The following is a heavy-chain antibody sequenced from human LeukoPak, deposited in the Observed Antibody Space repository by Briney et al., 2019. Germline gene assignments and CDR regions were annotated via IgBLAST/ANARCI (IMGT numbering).Heavy chain of an antibody. D-gene: IGHD3-16*01. CDR1: GFSFNRRG. V-gene: IGHV3-48*04. Sequence: GGSLRLSCATSGFSFNRRGMNWVRQPPGKGLEWVSYISPRSETIFYAESVQGRFAVSRDDAKGSLYLQMHTLRVEDTAVYYCARIDRPTVFTYYMDLWGKGTTVTVAS. J-gene: IGHJ6*03. CDR3: ARIDRPTVFTYYMDL. CDR2: ISPRSETI.